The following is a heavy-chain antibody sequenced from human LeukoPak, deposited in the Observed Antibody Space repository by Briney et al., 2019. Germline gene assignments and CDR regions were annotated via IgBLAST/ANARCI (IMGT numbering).Heavy chain of an antibody. J-gene: IGHJ4*02. CDR1: GYTFTDYY. Sequence: GASVKVSCKASGYTFTDYYMHWVRQAPGQGLEWMGWINPNGGRNYAQNFQDRVTMTWDTSISTVYMDLSSLRSDDTAVYYCVRDGSHINGYYYFDYWGQGTLVTVSS. D-gene: IGHD5-24*01. CDR3: VRDGSHINGYYYFDY. V-gene: IGHV1-2*02. CDR2: INPNGGR.